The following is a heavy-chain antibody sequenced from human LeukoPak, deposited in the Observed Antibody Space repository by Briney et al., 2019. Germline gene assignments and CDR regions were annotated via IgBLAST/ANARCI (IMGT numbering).Heavy chain of an antibody. Sequence: GGSLRLSCAASGFTFDDYGMSWVRQAPGKGLEWVSGINWNGGSTGYADSVKGRFTISRDNAKNSLYLQMNSLRAEDTAVYYCARDRAYYDYVWGSYRHDYWGQGTLVTVSS. D-gene: IGHD3-16*02. CDR1: GFTFDDYG. CDR2: INWNGGST. J-gene: IGHJ4*02. V-gene: IGHV3-20*04. CDR3: ARDRAYYDYVWGSYRHDY.